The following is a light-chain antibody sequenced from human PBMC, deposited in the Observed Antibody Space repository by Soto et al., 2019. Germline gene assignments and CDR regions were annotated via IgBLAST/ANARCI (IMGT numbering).Light chain of an antibody. CDR3: AAWDESMNGYV. V-gene: IGLV1-47*01. CDR1: SSNIGSNY. CDR2: RNN. Sequence: QSVLTQPPSASGTPGQRVTISCSGSSSNIGSNYVYWYQQLPGTAPKLLIYRNNQRPSGVPDRFSGSKSGTSASLAISGLRSEDEADYYCAAWDESMNGYVFGTGTKVTVL. J-gene: IGLJ1*01.